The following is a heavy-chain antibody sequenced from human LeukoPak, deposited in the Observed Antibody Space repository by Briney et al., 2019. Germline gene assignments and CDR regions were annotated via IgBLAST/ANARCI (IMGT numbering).Heavy chain of an antibody. Sequence: VASVKVSCKASGYTFTSYAMHWVRQAPGQRLEWMGWINAGNGNTKYSQKFQGRVTITRDTSASTAYMELSSLRSEDTAVYYCARDRPAEITMVRGEEKAYAFDIWGQGTMVTVSS. CDR2: INAGNGNT. D-gene: IGHD3-10*01. CDR1: GYTFTSYA. CDR3: ARDRPAEITMVRGEEKAYAFDI. V-gene: IGHV1-3*01. J-gene: IGHJ3*02.